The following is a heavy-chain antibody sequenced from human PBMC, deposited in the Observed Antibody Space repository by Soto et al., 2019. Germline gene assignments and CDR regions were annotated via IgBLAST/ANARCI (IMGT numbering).Heavy chain of an antibody. CDR1: GFTVSSYA. CDR2: ISGSGGST. D-gene: IGHD3-10*01. J-gene: IGHJ3*02. Sequence: PGGSLRLSCAASGFTVSSYAMSWVRQAPGKGLEWVSAISGSGGSTYYADSVKGRFTISRDNSKNTLYLQMNSLRAEDTAVYYCAKYITMVRGVIIEAFDIWGQGTMVTVSS. CDR3: AKYITMVRGVIIEAFDI. V-gene: IGHV3-23*01.